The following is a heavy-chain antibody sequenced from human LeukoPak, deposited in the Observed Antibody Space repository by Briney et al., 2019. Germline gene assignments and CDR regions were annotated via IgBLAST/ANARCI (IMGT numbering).Heavy chain of an antibody. Sequence: GGSLRLSCAASGFTFSSYAMHWVRQAPGKGLEWVAVISYDGSNKYYADSVKGRFTISRDNSKNTLYLQMNSLRAEDTAVYYCARDLLPPPRHDAFDIWGQGTMVTVSS. CDR2: ISYDGSNK. CDR3: ARDLLPPPRHDAFDI. V-gene: IGHV3-30-3*01. J-gene: IGHJ3*02. CDR1: GFTFSSYA.